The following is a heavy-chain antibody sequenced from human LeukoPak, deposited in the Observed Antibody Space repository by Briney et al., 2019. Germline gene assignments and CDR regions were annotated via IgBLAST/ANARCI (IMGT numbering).Heavy chain of an antibody. V-gene: IGHV1-18*01. D-gene: IGHD3-16*01. CDR2: ISAYNGNT. J-gene: IGHJ4*02. CDR3: ARGQHYDYVWGSFTD. Sequence: ASVKVSCKASGYTFTSYGISWVRQAPGQGLEWMGWISAYNGNTNYAQKLQGRVTMTTDTSTSTAYMELRSLRSDDTAVYYCARGQHYDYVWGSFTDWGQGTLVTVSS. CDR1: GYTFTSYG.